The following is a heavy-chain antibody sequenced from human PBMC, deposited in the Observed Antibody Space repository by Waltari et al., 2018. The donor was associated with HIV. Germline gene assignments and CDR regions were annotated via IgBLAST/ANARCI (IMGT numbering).Heavy chain of an antibody. Sequence: QVQLVESGGGVVQPGRSLRLSCAASGFTFSSYAMLWVRRAPGKGLEWVAVISYDGSNKYSADSVKGRFTISRDNSKDTLYLQMNSLRTEDTAVYYCAKAVEVTQRGHFDYWGQGTLVTVSS. D-gene: IGHD1-1*01. CDR2: ISYDGSNK. J-gene: IGHJ4*02. CDR1: GFTFSSYA. V-gene: IGHV3-30*18. CDR3: AKAVEVTQRGHFDY.